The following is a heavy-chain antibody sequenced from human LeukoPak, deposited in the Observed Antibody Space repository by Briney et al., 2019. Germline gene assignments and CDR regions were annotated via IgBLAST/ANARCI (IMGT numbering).Heavy chain of an antibody. CDR3: AQGGRNSGREH. J-gene: IGHJ4*02. Sequence: GGSLRLSCAASGFTFSSSAMYWVRQAPGKGLEWVSAISGRGDVTYYAASVQGRFTISRDNSKNTLFLQMNSLRAEDTAIYYCAQGGRNSGREHWGQGTLVTVSS. CDR1: GFTFSSSA. D-gene: IGHD6-19*01. V-gene: IGHV3-23*01. CDR2: ISGRGDVT.